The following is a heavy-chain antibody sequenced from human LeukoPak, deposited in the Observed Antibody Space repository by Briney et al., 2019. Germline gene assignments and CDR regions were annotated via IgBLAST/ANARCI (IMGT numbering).Heavy chain of an antibody. CDR1: RGSFSGYY. V-gene: IGHV4-34*01. J-gene: IGHJ6*03. CDR2: INHSGTT. CDR3: ARGDYYYYMDV. Sequence: KPSETLSLTCAVYRGSFSGYYWSWIRQPPGKGLEWIGEINHSGTTNYNPSLKSRVTISVDTSKNQFSLKLSSVTAADTAVYYCARGDYYYYMDVWGKGTTVTVSS.